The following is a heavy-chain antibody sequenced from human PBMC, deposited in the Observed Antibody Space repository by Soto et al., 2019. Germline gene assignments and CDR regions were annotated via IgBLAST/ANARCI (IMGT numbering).Heavy chain of an antibody. V-gene: IGHV5-10-1*01. CDR1: GYSFTSYW. CDR2: IDPSDSYT. CDR3: ARHPLVVAGTAYYFDN. Sequence: GESLKISCKGSGYSFTSYWITWVRQMPGKGLEWMGRIDPSDSYTNNSPSFQGHVTISTDKSISTAYLQWSSLKASDTAMYYCARHPLVVAGTAYYFDNWGQGTLVTVSS. J-gene: IGHJ4*02. D-gene: IGHD6-19*01.